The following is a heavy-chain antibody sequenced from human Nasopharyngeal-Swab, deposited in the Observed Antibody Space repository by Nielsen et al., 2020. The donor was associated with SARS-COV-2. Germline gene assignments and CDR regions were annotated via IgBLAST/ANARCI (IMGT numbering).Heavy chain of an antibody. D-gene: IGHD3-9*01. V-gene: IGHV5-51*01. CDR3: ARPGRYFDWFYFDY. CDR2: IYPGDSDT. Sequence: VRQMPGKGLEWMGIIYPGDSDTRYGPSFQGQVTISADKSISTAYLQWSSLKASDTAMYYCARPGRYFDWFYFDYWGQGTLVTVSS. J-gene: IGHJ4*02.